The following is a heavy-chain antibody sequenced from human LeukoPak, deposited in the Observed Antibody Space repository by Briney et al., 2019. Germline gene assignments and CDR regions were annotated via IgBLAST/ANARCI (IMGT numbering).Heavy chain of an antibody. Sequence: PSETLSLTCDVSGVSINTCCYYLTWLRQTPGKGLEWIGYKYYSGSTRYYSSLRGRLTISLDSSKNQFSLRLTSVTAADTAVYYCARGRSYGFDFDSWGPGTLVIVSS. V-gene: IGHV4-61*01. CDR2: KYYSGST. CDR1: GVSINTCCYY. CDR3: ARGRSYGFDFDS. J-gene: IGHJ4*02. D-gene: IGHD5-18*01.